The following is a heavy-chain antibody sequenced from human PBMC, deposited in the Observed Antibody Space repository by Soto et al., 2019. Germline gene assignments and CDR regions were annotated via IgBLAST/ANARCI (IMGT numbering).Heavy chain of an antibody. J-gene: IGHJ4*02. CDR3: AKTFIVGATRTYYFDY. Sequence: GGSLRLSCAASGFTFSSYAMSWVRQAPGKGLEWVSAISGSGGSTYYADSVKGRFTISRDNSKNTLYLQMNSLRAEDTAVYYCAKTFIVGATRTYYFDYWGQGTLVTVSS. D-gene: IGHD1-26*01. CDR1: GFTFSSYA. V-gene: IGHV3-23*01. CDR2: ISGSGGST.